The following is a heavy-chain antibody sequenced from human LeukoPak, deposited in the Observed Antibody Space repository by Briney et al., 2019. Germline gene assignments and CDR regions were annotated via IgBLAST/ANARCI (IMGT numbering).Heavy chain of an antibody. CDR2: IRSKGSGGAI. V-gene: IGHV3-49*03. D-gene: IGHD3-3*01. CDR3: VKGRTRADS. CDR1: GFTFNEYA. J-gene: IGHJ4*02. Sequence: GGSLRLSCTASGFTFNEYAMSWFRQAPGRGLEWVGFIRSKGSGGAIEYAASVKGRFTLSRDDSKSIVSLQMNSLQSEDTAVYYCVKGRTRADSWGQGTLVTVSS.